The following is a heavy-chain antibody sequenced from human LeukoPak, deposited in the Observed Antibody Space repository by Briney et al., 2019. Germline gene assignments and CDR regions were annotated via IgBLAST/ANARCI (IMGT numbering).Heavy chain of an antibody. D-gene: IGHD3-10*01. CDR3: TTRGDYVDY. CDR2: IKSKTHGGTT. V-gene: IGHV3-15*01. Sequence: PGGSLRLSCAASGFTFSNAWMSWVRQAPGEGLEWVGRIKSKTHGGTTDYAAPVKGRFTISRDDPKNTLYLQMNSLKTEDTALYYCTTRGDYVDYWGQGTLVTVSS. J-gene: IGHJ4*02. CDR1: GFTFSNAW.